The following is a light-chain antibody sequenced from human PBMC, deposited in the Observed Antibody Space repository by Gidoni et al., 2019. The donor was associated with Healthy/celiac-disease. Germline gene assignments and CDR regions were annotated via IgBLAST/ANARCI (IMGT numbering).Light chain of an antibody. CDR1: QGISNY. CDR3: RKYNSAPLT. V-gene: IGKV1-27*01. J-gene: IGKJ4*01. CDR2: AAS. Sequence: IQMTQSPSSLSASVGDRVTITVRPSQGISNYLAWYQQKPGKVPKLLMYAASTLQSGVPSRISGSGSGTDFTLTISSMQTEEVATYYCRKYNSAPLTFGGGTKVEIK.